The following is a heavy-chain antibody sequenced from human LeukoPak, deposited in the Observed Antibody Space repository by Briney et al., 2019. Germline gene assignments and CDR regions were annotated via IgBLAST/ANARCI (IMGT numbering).Heavy chain of an antibody. CDR1: GFTFSSYG. CDR2: ISYDGSNK. Sequence: GGSLRLSCAASGFTFSSYGMHWVREAPGKGRGWGAVISYDGSNKYYADSVKGRFTISRDNSKNTLYLQMNSLRAEDTAVYYCARDGRGPVVVTAIRPYYFDYWGQGTLVTVSS. D-gene: IGHD2-21*02. CDR3: ARDGRGPVVVTAIRPYYFDY. V-gene: IGHV3-30*19. J-gene: IGHJ4*02.